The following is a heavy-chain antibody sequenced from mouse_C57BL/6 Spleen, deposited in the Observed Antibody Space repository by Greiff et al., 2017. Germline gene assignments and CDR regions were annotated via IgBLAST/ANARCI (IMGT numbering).Heavy chain of an antibody. D-gene: IGHD1-1*01. CDR1: GYAFSSSW. Sequence: VKLVESGPELVKPGASVKISCKASGYAFSSSWMNWVKQRPGKGLEWIGRIYPGDGDTNYNGKFKGKATLTADKSSSTAYMQLSSLTSEDSAVYFCARWDYGSSWYFDYWGQGTTLTVSS. V-gene: IGHV1-82*01. J-gene: IGHJ2*01. CDR3: ARWDYGSSWYFDY. CDR2: IYPGDGDT.